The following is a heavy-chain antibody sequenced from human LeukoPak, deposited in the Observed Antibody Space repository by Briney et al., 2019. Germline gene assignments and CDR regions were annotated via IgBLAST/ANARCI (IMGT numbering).Heavy chain of an antibody. D-gene: IGHD3-22*01. Sequence: ASVKVSCKASGDTFTGYYMHWVRQAPGQGLEWMGWINPKSGGINYAQKFQGRVTMTRDTSISTAYMELSRLRSDDTAVYYCARLGVHSGYPVGFDYWGQGTLVTVSS. V-gene: IGHV1-2*02. CDR1: GDTFTGYY. J-gene: IGHJ4*02. CDR2: INPKSGGI. CDR3: ARLGVHSGYPVGFDY.